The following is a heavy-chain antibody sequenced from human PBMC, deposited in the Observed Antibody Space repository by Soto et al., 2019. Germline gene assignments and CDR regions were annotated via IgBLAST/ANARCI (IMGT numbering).Heavy chain of an antibody. Sequence: QVQLVESGGGVVQPGRSLRLSCAASGFTFSSYGMHWVRQAPGKGLEWVAGIWYDGSNKYYADSVKGRFTISRDNSKNTLYLQMNSLRAEDTAVYYGARGANEVGANWFDPWGQGTLVTVSS. V-gene: IGHV3-33*01. CDR2: IWYDGSNK. CDR1: GFTFSSYG. D-gene: IGHD1-26*01. J-gene: IGHJ5*02. CDR3: ARGANEVGANWFDP.